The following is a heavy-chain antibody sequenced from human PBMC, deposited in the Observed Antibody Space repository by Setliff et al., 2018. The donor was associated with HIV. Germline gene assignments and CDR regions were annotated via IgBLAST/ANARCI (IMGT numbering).Heavy chain of an antibody. V-gene: IGHV4-61*09. Sequence: IRQPAGKGLEYIGHISTNGYINYNPSLNSRVTISVDSSKNQLSLKLTSVTAADTAVYYCARVAGMGYFDYWGQGTLVTVSS. J-gene: IGHJ4*02. D-gene: IGHD2-8*01. CDR3: ARVAGMGYFDY. CDR2: ISTNGYI.